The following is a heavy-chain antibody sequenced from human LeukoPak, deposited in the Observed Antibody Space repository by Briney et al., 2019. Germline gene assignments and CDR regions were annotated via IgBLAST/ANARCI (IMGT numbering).Heavy chain of an antibody. CDR2: IYDTGST. CDR3: AREDSTGGTYAFDY. CDR1: GGSISPYY. J-gene: IGHJ4*02. V-gene: IGHV4-59*01. D-gene: IGHD1-26*01. Sequence: SETLSLTCSVSGGSISPYYWSWIRQPPGKGLEWIGNIYDTGSTNYNPSLKSRVTMSVDTSKIQFSLRLSSVTAADTAVYYCAREDSTGGTYAFDYWGQGTLVTVSS.